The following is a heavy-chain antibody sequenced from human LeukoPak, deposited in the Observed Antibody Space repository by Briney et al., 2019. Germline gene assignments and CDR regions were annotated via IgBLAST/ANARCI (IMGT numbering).Heavy chain of an antibody. CDR2: IYTSGST. CDR3: ARQGGYSSPFSV. D-gene: IGHD6-19*01. J-gene: IGHJ6*04. V-gene: IGHV4-4*09. CDR1: GGSISSYY. Sequence: PSETLSLTCTVSGGSISSYYWSWIRQPPGKGLEWIGYIYTSGSTNYNPSLKSRVTISVDTSKNQFSLKLSSVTAADTAVYYCARQGGYSSPFSVWGEGTTVTVSS.